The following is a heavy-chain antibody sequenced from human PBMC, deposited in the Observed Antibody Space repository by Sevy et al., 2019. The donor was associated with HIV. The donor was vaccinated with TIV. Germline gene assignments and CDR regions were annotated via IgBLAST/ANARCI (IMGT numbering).Heavy chain of an antibody. J-gene: IGHJ5*01. CDR1: GGSVTGYF. D-gene: IGHD6-19*01. CDR2: IYYSGTT. CDR3: ARHAAVATSSFDF. Sequence: SETLSRTCSVSGGSVTGYFWSWIRQPPGKGLEWIAYIYYSGTTIYNPSLKSQVTISVDTSRSQFSRKLSSVTAADAAMYFCARHAAVATSSFDFWGQGTLVTASS. V-gene: IGHV4-59*08.